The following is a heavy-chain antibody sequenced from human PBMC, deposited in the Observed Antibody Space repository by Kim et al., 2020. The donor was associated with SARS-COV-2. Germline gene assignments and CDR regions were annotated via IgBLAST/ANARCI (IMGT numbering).Heavy chain of an antibody. J-gene: IGHJ3*01. CDR2: VVTTGTNA. D-gene: IGHD2-2*01. Sequence: GGSLRLSCAASGFTFDKYVMNWIRQAPGKAPEWVAAVVTTGTNAHYAGSVKGRFTISRDNSENTLYMQMDNLRVEDTALYFCARDLEPCWGGSTCYESGSFDLGGQATMVAVSS. CDR1: GFTFDKYV. CDR3: ARDLEPCWGGSTCYESGSFDL. V-gene: IGHV3-23*05.